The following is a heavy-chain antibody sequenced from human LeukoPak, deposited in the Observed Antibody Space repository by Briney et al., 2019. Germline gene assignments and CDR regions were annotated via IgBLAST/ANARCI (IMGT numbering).Heavy chain of an antibody. CDR1: GYTFTNYA. J-gene: IGHJ5*02. V-gene: IGHV1-3*01. D-gene: IGHD3-9*01. Sequence: ASVKVSCKASGYTFTNYAMHWLRQAPGQRLEWMGWINAGNGNTKYSQKFQGRVTITRDTSASTAYMELSSLRSEDTAVYYCVSSRNDILTGYYPAERWFDPWGQGTLVTVSS. CDR3: VSSRNDILTGYYPAERWFDP. CDR2: INAGNGNT.